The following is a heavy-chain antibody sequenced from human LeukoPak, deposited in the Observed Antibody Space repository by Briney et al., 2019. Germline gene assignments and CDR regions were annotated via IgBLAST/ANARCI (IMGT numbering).Heavy chain of an antibody. J-gene: IGHJ4*02. CDR3: AKVRYPYCSSTSCYGLDY. CDR1: GFTFSSYG. V-gene: IGHV3-30*18. Sequence: GRSLRLSRAASGFTFSSYGMHWVRQAPGKGLEWVAVISYDGSNKYYADSVKGRFTISRDNSKNTLYLQMNSLRAEDTAVYYCAKVRYPYCSSTSCYGLDYWGQGTLVTVSS. CDR2: ISYDGSNK. D-gene: IGHD2-2*01.